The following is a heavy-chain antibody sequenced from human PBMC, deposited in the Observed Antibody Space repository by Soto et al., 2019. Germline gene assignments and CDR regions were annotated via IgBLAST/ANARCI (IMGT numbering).Heavy chain of an antibody. CDR3: AKRAYYDLAGMDV. J-gene: IGHJ6*02. CDR1: GFSLSPYW. CDR2: LSSDGFGA. Sequence: GGSLRLSCAASGFSLSPYWMHWVRQVPGRGLEWVARLSSDGFGAAYADSVKGRFFISRDIARNTLYLQMNSLRAADTAIYYCAKRAYYDLAGMDVWGQGTTVTVSS. V-gene: IGHV3-74*03. D-gene: IGHD1-26*01.